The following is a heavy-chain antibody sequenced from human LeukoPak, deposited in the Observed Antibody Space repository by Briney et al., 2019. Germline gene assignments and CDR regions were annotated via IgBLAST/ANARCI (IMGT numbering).Heavy chain of an antibody. Sequence: GRSLRLSCAASGFTFSSYAMHWVRQAPGKGLEGVAVISYDGSNKYYADSVKGRFTISRDNSKNTLYLQMNSLRAEDTAVYYCARESYIAAAGTVDAFDIWGQGTMVTVSS. CDR1: GFTFSSYA. CDR2: ISYDGSNK. CDR3: ARESYIAAAGTVDAFDI. D-gene: IGHD6-13*01. V-gene: IGHV3-30*04. J-gene: IGHJ3*02.